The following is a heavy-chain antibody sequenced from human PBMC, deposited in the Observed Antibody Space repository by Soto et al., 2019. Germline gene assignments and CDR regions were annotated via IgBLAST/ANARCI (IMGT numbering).Heavy chain of an antibody. CDR3: AREGETAYYFDY. V-gene: IGHV4-59*01. CDR1: GGSISGYY. CDR2: IYYSGST. J-gene: IGHJ4*02. D-gene: IGHD3-16*01. Sequence: QVQLQESGPGLVKPSETLSLTCTVSGGSISGYYWSWIRQPPGKGLEWIGYIYYSGSTNYNPSLKSRVTISVDTSKNQFSLKLSSVTAADTAVYYCAREGETAYYFDYWGQGTLVTVSS.